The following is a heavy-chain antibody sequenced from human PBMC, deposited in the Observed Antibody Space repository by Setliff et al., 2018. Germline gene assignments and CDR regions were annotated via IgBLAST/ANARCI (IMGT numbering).Heavy chain of an antibody. CDR3: ARLLMSNFWSGPVDN. V-gene: IGHV4-38-2*01. Sequence: SETLSLTCAVSSYSISSGYYWGWIRQPPGKGLEWIGNIYHSGSTYYNPSLKSRVTISVDTSKNQFSLKLSSVTAADTAVYYCARLLMSNFWSGPVDNWGQGTLVTV. CDR1: SYSISSGYY. D-gene: IGHD3-3*01. CDR2: IYHSGST. J-gene: IGHJ4*02.